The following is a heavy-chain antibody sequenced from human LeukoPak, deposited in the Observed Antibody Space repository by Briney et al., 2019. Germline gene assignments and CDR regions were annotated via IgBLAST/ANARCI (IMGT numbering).Heavy chain of an antibody. V-gene: IGHV3-23*01. Sequence: GGSLRLSCAVSGITFSTIGVSWVRQAPGKGLEWVSIISKSGGSTFYADSVRGRFTISRDNSKNTLYLQMNSLRAEDTAVYYCAKAWVVTYLGGVDYWGQGTLVTVSS. CDR1: GITFSTIG. CDR3: AKAWVVTYLGGVDY. CDR2: ISKSGGST. D-gene: IGHD2-21*02. J-gene: IGHJ4*02.